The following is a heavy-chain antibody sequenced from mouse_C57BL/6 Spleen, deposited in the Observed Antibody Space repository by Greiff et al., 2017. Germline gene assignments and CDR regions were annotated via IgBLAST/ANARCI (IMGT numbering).Heavy chain of an antibody. J-gene: IGHJ4*01. CDR2: ISSGSSTI. CDR1: GFTFSDYG. Sequence: EVQVVESGGGLVKPGGSLKLSCAASGFTFSDYGMHWVRQAPEKGLEWVAYISSGSSTIYYADTVKGRFTISRDNAKNTLFLQMTSLRSEDTAMYYCARIHYGSSLYAMDYWGQGTSVTVSS. CDR3: ARIHYGSSLYAMDY. V-gene: IGHV5-17*01. D-gene: IGHD1-1*01.